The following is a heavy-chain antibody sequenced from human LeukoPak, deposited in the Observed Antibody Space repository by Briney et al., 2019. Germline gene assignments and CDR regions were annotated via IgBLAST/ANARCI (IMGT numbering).Heavy chain of an antibody. CDR1: GFTFSNYA. J-gene: IGHJ4*02. Sequence: PGGSLRLSCAASGFTFSNYAMSWVRQAPGKGLEWVSAISGRSSSTYYADSVKGRFTISRDNSKNTLYLQMNSLRAEDTAVYYCARAVIAAAGICDYWGQGTLVTVSS. CDR3: ARAVIAAAGICDY. V-gene: IGHV3-23*01. D-gene: IGHD6-13*01. CDR2: ISGRSSST.